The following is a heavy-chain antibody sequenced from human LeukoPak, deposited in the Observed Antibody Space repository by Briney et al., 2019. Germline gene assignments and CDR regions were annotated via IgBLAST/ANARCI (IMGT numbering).Heavy chain of an antibody. CDR1: GFTFSSHW. CDR3: ARGGFTAVTYNWFDP. Sequence: GGSLRLSCAASGFTFSSHWMHWVRQAPRKGLVWVSRINSDGSRTTYADSVKGRFTISRDNAKNTLYLQINSLTVEATAVYYCARGGFTAVTYNWFDPWGQGTLVTASS. CDR2: INSDGSRT. V-gene: IGHV3-74*01. J-gene: IGHJ5*02. D-gene: IGHD4-17*01.